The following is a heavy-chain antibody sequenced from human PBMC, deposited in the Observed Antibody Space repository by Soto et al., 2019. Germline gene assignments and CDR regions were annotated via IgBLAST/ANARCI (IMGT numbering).Heavy chain of an antibody. J-gene: IGHJ3*02. CDR1: EFTFSSYG. V-gene: IGHV3-33*01. CDR2: IWYDGSNK. CDR3: ARGTLYSSSWYVGGFDI. D-gene: IGHD6-13*01. Sequence: GGSLRLSCAASEFTFSSYGMHWVRQAPGKGLEWVAVIWYDGSNKYYADSVKGRFTISRDNSKNILYLQMTSLRAEDTAVYYCARGTLYSSSWYVGGFDIWGQGTMVTVSS.